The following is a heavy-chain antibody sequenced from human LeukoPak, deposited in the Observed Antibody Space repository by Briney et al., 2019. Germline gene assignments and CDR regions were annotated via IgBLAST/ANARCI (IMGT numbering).Heavy chain of an antibody. J-gene: IGHJ4*02. CDR2: ISAYNGDT. V-gene: IGHV1-18*01. CDR1: GXTFTNLX. D-gene: IGHD5-24*01. CDR3: GRVDMATTKDY. Sequence: GASVXXXCKAXGXTFTNLXXXWVXXXPXXXXEXMGWISAYNGDTKYGQNFQGRVTMTTDTSTTTAYMDLRSLSSDDTAVYYCGRVDMATTKDYWGQGTLVTVSS.